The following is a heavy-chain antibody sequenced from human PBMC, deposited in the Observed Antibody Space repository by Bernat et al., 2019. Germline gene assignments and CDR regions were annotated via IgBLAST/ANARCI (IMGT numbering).Heavy chain of an antibody. J-gene: IGHJ5*02. V-gene: IGHV3-73*02. CDR2: IRSKANSYAT. CDR3: TRQVGYDSSGYYYGADNWFDP. D-gene: IGHD3-22*01. CDR1: GFTFSSYW. Sequence: EVQLVESGGGLVQPGGSLRLSCAASGFTFSSYWTHWVRQAPGKGLVWVGRIRSKANSYATAYAASVKGRFTISRDDSKNTAYLQMNSLKTEDTAVYYCTRQVGYDSSGYYYGADNWFDPWGQGTLVTVSS.